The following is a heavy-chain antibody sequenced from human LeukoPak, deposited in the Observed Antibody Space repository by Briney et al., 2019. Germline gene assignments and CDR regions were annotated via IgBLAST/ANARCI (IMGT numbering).Heavy chain of an antibody. CDR2: ISSSSSYI. Sequence: GGSLRLSCAASGFTFSSYSMNWVRQAPGKGLERVSSISSSSSYIYYANSVKGRCTISRDNAKNSLYLQMNSLRAEDTAVYYCASIRNGDYDRTDSWGHGTLVTVSS. V-gene: IGHV3-21*01. D-gene: IGHD4-17*01. CDR1: GFTFSSYS. CDR3: ASIRNGDYDRTDS. J-gene: IGHJ5*01.